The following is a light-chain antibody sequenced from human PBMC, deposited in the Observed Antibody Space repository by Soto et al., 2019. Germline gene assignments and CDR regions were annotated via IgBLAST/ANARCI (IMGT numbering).Light chain of an antibody. V-gene: IGKV4-1*01. CDR1: QSILFSPNNKNY. J-gene: IGKJ2*01. Sequence: DIVMTQSSDSLAVSLSERATINCKSSQSILFSPNNKNYLAWYQHKPGQPPKMLIYWASTRASGVPERFSGSGSGTEFTLTISALQAEDVAVYYCQQYYATPRTFGQGTKLEI. CDR2: WAS. CDR3: QQYYATPRT.